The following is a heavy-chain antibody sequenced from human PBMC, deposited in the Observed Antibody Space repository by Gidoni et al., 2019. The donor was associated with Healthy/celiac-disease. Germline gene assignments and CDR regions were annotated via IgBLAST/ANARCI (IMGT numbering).Heavy chain of an antibody. J-gene: IGHJ4*02. CDR2: IWYDGSNK. Sequence: QVQLVESGGGVVQPGRPLSIPCAASGLTFSRYGMHGVRQAPGKGLGWVAVIWYDGSNKYYAYSVKGRFTISRDNSKNTLYLQMNSLRAEDTAVYYCARDPLTVTTSMDYWGQGTLVTVSS. V-gene: IGHV3-33*01. CDR3: ARDPLTVTTSMDY. D-gene: IGHD4-17*01. CDR1: GLTFSRYG.